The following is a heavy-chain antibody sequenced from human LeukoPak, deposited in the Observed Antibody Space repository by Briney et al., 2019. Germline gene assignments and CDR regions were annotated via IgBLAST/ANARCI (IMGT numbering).Heavy chain of an antibody. J-gene: IGHJ4*02. CDR3: AKGDYDSSGFDY. Sequence: GGSLRLSCAASGFTFSSYGMHWVRQAPGKGLEWVAVISYDGSNKYYADSVKGRFTISRDNFKNTLYLQMNSLRAEDTAVYYCAKGDYDSSGFDYWGQGNLVTVSS. V-gene: IGHV3-30*18. CDR1: GFTFSSYG. D-gene: IGHD3-22*01. CDR2: ISYDGSNK.